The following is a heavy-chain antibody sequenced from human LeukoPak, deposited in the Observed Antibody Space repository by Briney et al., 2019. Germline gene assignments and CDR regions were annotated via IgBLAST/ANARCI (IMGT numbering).Heavy chain of an antibody. V-gene: IGHV3-21*01. CDR1: GFTFSSYS. D-gene: IGHD6-13*01. CDR3: AKNFGIAASDPEFDY. J-gene: IGHJ4*02. Sequence: PGGSLRLSCAASGFTFSSYSMNWVRQAPGKGLEWVSSISSSSSYIYYADSVKGRFTISRDNSKNTLYLQMNSLRAEDTAVYYCAKNFGIAASDPEFDYWGQGTLVTVSS. CDR2: ISSSSSYI.